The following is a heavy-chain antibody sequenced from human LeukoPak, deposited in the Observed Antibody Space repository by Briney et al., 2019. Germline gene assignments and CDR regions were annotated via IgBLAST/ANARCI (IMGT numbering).Heavy chain of an antibody. CDR1: GFPFSSSV. Sequence: GGSLRLSCAASGFPFSSSVMSWVRQAPGKGLEWVSIISVSESGTHYADSVKGRFSVSRDTSKNTVYLQMNSLKAEDTATYYCAKVGPKSYFASGSYSDYWGQGTLVTVSS. D-gene: IGHD3-10*01. CDR3: AKVGPKSYFASGSYSDY. CDR2: ISVSESGT. J-gene: IGHJ4*02. V-gene: IGHV3-23*01.